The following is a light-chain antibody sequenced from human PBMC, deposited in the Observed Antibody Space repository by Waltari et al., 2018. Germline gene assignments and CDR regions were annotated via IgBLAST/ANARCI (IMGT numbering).Light chain of an antibody. Sequence: QSALTQPASVSGSPGQSITLSCPATSSDVGGYNYVSWYQQHPGKAPKLMIYDVSTRPSGVSNRFSGSKSGNTASLTISGLQAEDEADYYCSSYTSSSPYVFGTGTKVTVL. J-gene: IGLJ1*01. CDR2: DVS. CDR1: SSDVGGYNY. V-gene: IGLV2-14*01. CDR3: SSYTSSSPYV.